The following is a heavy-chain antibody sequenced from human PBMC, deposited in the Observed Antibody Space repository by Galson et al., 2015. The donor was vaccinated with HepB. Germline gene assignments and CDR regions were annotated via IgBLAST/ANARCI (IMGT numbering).Heavy chain of an antibody. V-gene: IGHV3-21*01. CDR3: ARDAYYFGLGSYSHLDY. Sequence: SLRLSCAASGFTFSTYSMKWIRQAPGKGLEWVSSISTGDSYIYYADSVKGRFTISRDNAKNSLYLQMNSLRAEDTAIYYCARDAYYFGLGSYSHLDYWGQGTLVTVSS. D-gene: IGHD3-10*01. CDR2: ISTGDSYI. J-gene: IGHJ4*02. CDR1: GFTFSTYS.